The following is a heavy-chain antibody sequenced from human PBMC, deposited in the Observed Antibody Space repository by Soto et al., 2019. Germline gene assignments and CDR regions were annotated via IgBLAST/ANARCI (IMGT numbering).Heavy chain of an antibody. CDR2: ISAYNGNT. J-gene: IGHJ4*02. CDR3: ARTIAVAGTVLDY. CDR1: GYTFTSYG. Sequence: QVQLVQSGAEAKKPGASVKVSCKASGYTFTSYGISWVRQAPGQGLEWMGWISAYNGNTNYAQKLQGRVTMTPDTPTNTAYMELRSLRSDETAVYYCARTIAVAGTVLDYWGQGTLVTVSS. V-gene: IGHV1-18*01. D-gene: IGHD6-19*01.